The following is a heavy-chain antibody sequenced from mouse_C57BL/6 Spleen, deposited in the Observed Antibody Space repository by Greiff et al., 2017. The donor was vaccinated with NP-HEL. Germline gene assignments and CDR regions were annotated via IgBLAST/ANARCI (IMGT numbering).Heavy chain of an antibody. CDR3: ARGVYGSSYGYFDV. CDR1: GFTFSSYA. CDR2: ISDGGSYT. V-gene: IGHV5-4*03. J-gene: IGHJ1*03. Sequence: EVKLVESGGGLVKPGGSLKLSCAASGFTFSSYAMSWVRQTPEKRLEWVATISDGGSYTYYPDNVKGRFTISRDNAKNNLYLQMSHLKSEDTAMYYCARGVYGSSYGYFDVWGTGTTVTVSS. D-gene: IGHD1-1*01.